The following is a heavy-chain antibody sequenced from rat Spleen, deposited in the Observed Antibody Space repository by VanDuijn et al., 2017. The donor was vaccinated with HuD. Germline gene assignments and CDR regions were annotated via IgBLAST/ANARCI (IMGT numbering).Heavy chain of an antibody. CDR2: IIYDGSST. D-gene: IGHD1-12*02. CDR1: GFTFSDYA. J-gene: IGHJ2*01. V-gene: IGHV5-17*01. Sequence: EVQLVESGGGLVQPGRSLKFSCAASGFTFSDYAMAWVRQAPKKGLEWVATIIYDGSSTYYRDSVKGRFTISRDNAKSTLYLQMDSLRSEDTATYYCTTDYYDGTYYYIDYWGQGVMVTVSS. CDR3: TTDYYDGTYYYIDY.